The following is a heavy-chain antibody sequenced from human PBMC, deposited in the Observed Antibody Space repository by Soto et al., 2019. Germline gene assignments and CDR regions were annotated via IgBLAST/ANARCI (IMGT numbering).Heavy chain of an antibody. J-gene: IGHJ6*02. CDR2: ISSSSSTI. V-gene: IGHV3-48*02. Sequence: GGSLRLSCAASGFTFSSYSMNWVRQAPGKGLEWVSYISSSSSTIYYADSVKGRFTISRDNAKNSLYLQMNSLRDEDTAVYYCARDPTSRQLVFKSDYYYGMDVWGQGTKVTVYS. D-gene: IGHD6-6*01. CDR1: GFTFSSYS. CDR3: ARDPTSRQLVFKSDYYYGMDV.